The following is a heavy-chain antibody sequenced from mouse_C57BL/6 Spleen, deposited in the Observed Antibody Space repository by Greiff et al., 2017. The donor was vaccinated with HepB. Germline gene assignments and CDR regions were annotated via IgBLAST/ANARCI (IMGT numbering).Heavy chain of an antibody. CDR2: ISSGSSTI. V-gene: IGHV5-17*01. D-gene: IGHD1-1*01. Sequence: EVKLMESGGGLVKPGGSLKLSCAASGFTFSDYGMHWVRQAPEKGLEWVAYISSGSSTIYYADTVKGRFTIARDNAKKTLFLQMTSLLSEDTAMYYCARGGTTVVEDWYFDVWGTGTTVTVSS. J-gene: IGHJ1*03. CDR3: ARGGTTVVEDWYFDV. CDR1: GFTFSDYG.